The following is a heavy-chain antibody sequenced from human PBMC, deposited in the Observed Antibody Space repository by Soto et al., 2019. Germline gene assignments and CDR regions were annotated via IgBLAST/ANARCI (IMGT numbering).Heavy chain of an antibody. CDR2: IYYTGST. V-gene: IGHV4-59*01. J-gene: IGHJ4*02. D-gene: IGHD3-9*01. CDR1: GGSISSYY. Sequence: QVQLQESGPGLLKPSETLSLTCTVSGGSISSYYWSWIRQPTGKGLEWIGYIYYTGSTTYNPSLKCRVTISVDPSNKQFSLKLSSVTAADTAVYYCAREMTGSQYYFDSWGQGTLVTVSS. CDR3: AREMTGSQYYFDS.